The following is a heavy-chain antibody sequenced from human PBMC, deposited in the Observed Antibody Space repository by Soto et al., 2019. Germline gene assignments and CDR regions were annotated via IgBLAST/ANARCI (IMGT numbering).Heavy chain of an antibody. CDR2: IWYDGSNK. CDR3: ARDRIVVVPAAMKNYYYYGMDV. J-gene: IGHJ6*02. CDR1: GFTFSSYG. D-gene: IGHD2-2*01. V-gene: IGHV3-33*01. Sequence: QVQLVESGGGVVQPGRSLRLSCAASGFTFSSYGMHWVRQAPGKGLEWVGVIWYDGSNKYYADSVKGRVTISRDNSKNTLYMQMNSLRAEDTAVYYCARDRIVVVPAAMKNYYYYGMDVWGQGTTVTVSS.